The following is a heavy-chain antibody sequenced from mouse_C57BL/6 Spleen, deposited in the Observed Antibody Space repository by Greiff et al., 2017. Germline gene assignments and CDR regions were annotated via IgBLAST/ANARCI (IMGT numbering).Heavy chain of an antibody. CDR1: GYTFTSYW. V-gene: IGHV1-64*01. D-gene: IGHD2-5*01. J-gene: IGHJ3*01. CDR3: ANSNLPLAY. CDR2: IHPNSGST. Sequence: QVQLKQPGAELVKPGASVKLSCKASGYTFTSYWMHWVKQRPGQGLEWIGMIHPNSGSTNYNQKFKDKATLTADKSSSTAYMQLSSLTSEDSAVYYCANSNLPLAYWGQGTLVTVSA.